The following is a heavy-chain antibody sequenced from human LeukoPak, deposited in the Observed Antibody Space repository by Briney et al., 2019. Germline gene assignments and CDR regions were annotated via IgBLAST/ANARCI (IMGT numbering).Heavy chain of an antibody. J-gene: IGHJ4*02. CDR2: IIPIFGTA. D-gene: IGHD3-16*02. CDR1: GGTFSSYA. Sequence: VASVKVSCKASGGTFSSYAISWVRQAPGQGLEWMGGIIPIFGTANYAQKFQGRVTITADKSTSTAYMELSSLRSEDTAVYYCARGSNMITFGGVIVTSESFDYWGQGTLVTVSS. V-gene: IGHV1-69*06. CDR3: ARGSNMITFGGVIVTSESFDY.